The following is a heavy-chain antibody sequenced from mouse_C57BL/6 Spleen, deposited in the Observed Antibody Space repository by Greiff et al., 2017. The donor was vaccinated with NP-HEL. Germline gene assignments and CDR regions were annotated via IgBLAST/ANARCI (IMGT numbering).Heavy chain of an antibody. J-gene: IGHJ2*01. D-gene: IGHD1-2*01. CDR1: GYTFTDYN. CDR3: ERFLTTVFDY. V-gene: IGHV1-22*01. CDR2: INPNNGGT. Sequence: VQLQQSGPELVKPGASVKMSCKASGYTFTDYNMHWVKQSHGKSLEWIGYINPNNGGTSYNQKFKGKATLTVNKSSSTAYMELRSLTAEDSAVYYCERFLTTVFDYWGQGTTLTVSS.